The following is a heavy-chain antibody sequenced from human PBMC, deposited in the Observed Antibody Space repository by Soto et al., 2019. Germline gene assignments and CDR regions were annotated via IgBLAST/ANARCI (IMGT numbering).Heavy chain of an antibody. CDR3: ARALRFLEWFSRMDV. CDR1: GSTFTSYA. V-gene: IGHV1-18*01. D-gene: IGHD3-3*01. J-gene: IGHJ6*02. CDR2: ISAYNGNT. Sequence: ASVKVSCKASGSTFTSYAMHWVRQAPGQRLEWMGWISAYNGNTNYAQKLPGRVTMTTETSTSPAYMELRSLRSDDTAVYYCARALRFLEWFSRMDVGGQGTTVTVSS.